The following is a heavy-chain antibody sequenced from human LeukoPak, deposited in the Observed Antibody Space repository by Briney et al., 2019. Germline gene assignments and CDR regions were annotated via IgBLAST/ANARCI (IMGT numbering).Heavy chain of an antibody. CDR2: IKDKTDGGTT. V-gene: IGHV3-15*01. CDR3: TTADGGYDFWRADYFDY. D-gene: IGHD3-3*01. Sequence: PGGSLRLSCAASGFTFSNAWMSWVRQAPGKGLEWVGRIKDKTDGGTTDYAAPVKGRFTISRDDSKNTMYLQMNSLKPEDTAAYYCTTADGGYDFWRADYFDYWGQGTLVTVSS. J-gene: IGHJ4*02. CDR1: GFTFSNAW.